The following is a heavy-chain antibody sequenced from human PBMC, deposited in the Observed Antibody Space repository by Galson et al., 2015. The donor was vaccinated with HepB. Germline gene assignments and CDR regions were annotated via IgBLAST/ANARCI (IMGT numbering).Heavy chain of an antibody. CDR3: AKDYYPHTGDYYYYHMDA. V-gene: IGHV3-23*01. Sequence: SLRLSCAASGFTFSSYAMSWVRQAPGKGLEWVSGISGVGENTYNADSVKGRFTISRDNSKNTLYLQMNSLRADDKAVYYCAKDYYPHTGDYYYYHMDAWGKGTTVTVSS. CDR2: ISGVGENT. CDR1: GFTFSSYA. D-gene: IGHD3-22*01. J-gene: IGHJ6*03.